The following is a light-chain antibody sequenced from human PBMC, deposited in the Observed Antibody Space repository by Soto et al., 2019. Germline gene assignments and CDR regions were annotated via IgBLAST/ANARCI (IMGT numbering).Light chain of an antibody. V-gene: IGKV3-20*01. CDR1: QSVSSNY. Sequence: EIVLTQSPGTLSLSPGERATLSCRASQSVSSNYITWYQQKPGQAPRRLIFGASSRATGIPDRFSGSGSGTDFTLTITRLEPEDSAVYFCQQYTGPPTTFGQGTRLEIK. CDR2: GAS. J-gene: IGKJ5*01. CDR3: QQYTGPPTT.